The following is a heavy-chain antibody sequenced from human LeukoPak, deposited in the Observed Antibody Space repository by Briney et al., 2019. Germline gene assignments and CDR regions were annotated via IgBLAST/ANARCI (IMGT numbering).Heavy chain of an antibody. V-gene: IGHV4-59*12. J-gene: IGHJ4*02. CDR1: GGSISIYY. CDR2: IYYTGTT. D-gene: IGHD3-9*01. Sequence: PSETLSLTCSVSGGSISIYYWTWIRQIPGKGLEWIGYIYYTGTTNYNPLFESRATISVDTSKNQFSLKLNSVTAADTAVYYCARISLTGYAPISGYFDYWGQGTLVTVSS. CDR3: ARISLTGYAPISGYFDY.